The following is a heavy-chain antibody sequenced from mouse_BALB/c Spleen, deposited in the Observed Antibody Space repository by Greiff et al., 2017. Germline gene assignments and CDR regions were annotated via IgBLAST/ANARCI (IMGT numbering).Heavy chain of an antibody. Sequence: VQLKESGPELVKPGASVKISCKASGYSFTGYFMNWVKQSHGKSLEWIGRINPYNGDTFYNQKFKGKATLTVDKSSSTAHMELLSLTSEDSAVYYCGRDHGSSYPYAMDYWGQGTSVTVSS. CDR2: INPYNGDT. CDR3: GRDHGSSYPYAMDY. V-gene: IGHV1-37*01. D-gene: IGHD1-1*01. J-gene: IGHJ4*01. CDR1: GYSFTGYF.